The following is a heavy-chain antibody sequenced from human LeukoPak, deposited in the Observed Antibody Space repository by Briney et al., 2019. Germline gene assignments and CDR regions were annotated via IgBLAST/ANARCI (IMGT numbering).Heavy chain of an antibody. CDR3: ARGFRDSSGRKPDY. V-gene: IGHV1-69*01. J-gene: IGHJ4*02. CDR2: TIPIFGTA. D-gene: IGHD3-22*01. CDR1: GGTFSSYA. Sequence: SVKVSCKASGGTFSSYAISWVRQAPGQGLEWMGGTIPIFGTANYAQKFQGGVTITADESTSTAYMELSSLRSEDMAVYYCARGFRDSSGRKPDYWGQGTLVTVSS.